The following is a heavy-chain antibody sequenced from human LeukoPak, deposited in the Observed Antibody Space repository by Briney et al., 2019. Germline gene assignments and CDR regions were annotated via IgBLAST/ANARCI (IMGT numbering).Heavy chain of an antibody. D-gene: IGHD1-26*01. V-gene: IGHV3-30-3*01. CDR2: ISYDGSNK. J-gene: IGHJ4*02. CDR3: ARDAGEVGADYFDY. Sequence: GGSLRLSCAASVFTFSSYARHWVRQAPGKGLEWVAVISYDGSNKYYAASVKGRFTISRDNSKNTLYLQMNSLRAEDTAVYYCARDAGEVGADYFDYWGQGTLVTVSS. CDR1: VFTFSSYA.